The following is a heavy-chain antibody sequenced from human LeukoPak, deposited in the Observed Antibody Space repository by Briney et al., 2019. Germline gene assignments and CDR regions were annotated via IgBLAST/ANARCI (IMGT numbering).Heavy chain of an antibody. J-gene: IGHJ4*02. CDR3: ARGHIAREQGVIDY. CDR1: GGSFSGYY. D-gene: IGHD1/OR15-1a*01. Sequence: PSESLSLTCAVYGGSFSGYYWSWIRQPPGKGLEWLGEINHSGSTNSNPSPKSRVTISVNTSKNQCSLKLSSVTAADTAVYYCARGHIAREQGVIDYWSQGTLVTVSS. V-gene: IGHV4-34*01. CDR2: INHSGST.